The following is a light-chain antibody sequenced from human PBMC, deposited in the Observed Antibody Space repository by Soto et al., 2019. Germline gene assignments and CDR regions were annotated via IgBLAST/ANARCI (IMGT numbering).Light chain of an antibody. Sequence: QSALTQPRSVSGSPGQSVTISCTGTSSDIGGFNYVSWYQQHPGKVPKLMIHDVTKRPSGVPDRFSASKSGNTASLTISGLRSEDEADYYCVSWDDSLSGLVFGTGTKLTVL. J-gene: IGLJ1*01. CDR1: SSDIGGFNY. V-gene: IGLV2-11*01. CDR3: VSWDDSLSGLV. CDR2: DVT.